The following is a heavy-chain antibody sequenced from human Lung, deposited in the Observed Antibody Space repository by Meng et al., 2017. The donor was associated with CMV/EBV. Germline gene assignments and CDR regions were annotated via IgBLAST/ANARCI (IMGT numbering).Heavy chain of an antibody. J-gene: IGHJ6*02. CDR3: AREGYCSSTTCSSYYYYGMDV. Sequence: ESXKISXAASGFTVRNNYMSWVRQAPGKGLEWVSVIYSDGYTYYADSVKGRFTISRDNSKDTLYLQMNSLRAEDTAVYYCAREGYCSSTTCSSYYYYGMDVWGQGTXVTVSS. CDR1: GFTVRNNY. D-gene: IGHD2-2*01. CDR2: IYSDGYT. V-gene: IGHV3-53*01.